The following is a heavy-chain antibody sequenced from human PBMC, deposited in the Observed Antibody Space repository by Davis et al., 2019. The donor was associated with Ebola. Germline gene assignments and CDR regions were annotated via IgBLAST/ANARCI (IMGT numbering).Heavy chain of an antibody. V-gene: IGHV3-23*01. CDR2: IGGSDGST. CDR1: GFTFSSYA. CDR3: AKGSIAEALFDY. J-gene: IGHJ4*02. Sequence: GESLKISCEGTGFTFSSYAMSWVRQAPGKGLEWVSGIGGSDGSTYYADSVKGRFTISRDNSKNTLYLQVNSLRAEDTAVYYCAKGSIAEALFDYWGQGTLVTVSS. D-gene: IGHD6-19*01.